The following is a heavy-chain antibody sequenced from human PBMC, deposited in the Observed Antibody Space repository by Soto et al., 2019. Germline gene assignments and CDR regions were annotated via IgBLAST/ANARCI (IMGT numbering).Heavy chain of an antibody. D-gene: IGHD1-1*01. CDR2: SRNKANSYTT. CDR1: GFTFSDHY. Sequence: EVQLVESGGGLVQPGGSLRLSCAASGFTFSDHYMDWVRQAPGKGLEWVGRSRNKANSYTTEYAAYVKGRFTISRDDSENSVHLQMNSLKIEDTAVYFCIRPMTGTTRGFDYWGQGTLVTVSS. V-gene: IGHV3-72*01. J-gene: IGHJ4*02. CDR3: IRPMTGTTRGFDY.